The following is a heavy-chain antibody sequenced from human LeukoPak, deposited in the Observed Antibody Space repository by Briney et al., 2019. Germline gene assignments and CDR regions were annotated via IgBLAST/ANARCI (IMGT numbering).Heavy chain of an antibody. D-gene: IGHD3-3*01. CDR2: MNPNSGNT. V-gene: IGHV1-8*03. J-gene: IGHJ6*03. Sequence: ASVKVSCMASGYTFTSYDINWVRQATGQGLEGMGWMNPNSGNTGFAQKFQGRVTITRNTSISTAYMEQSRLRAEGTAVYYCARGNYDFRSGYYYYCYMDVWGKGTTVTVSS. CDR1: GYTFTSYD. CDR3: ARGNYDFRSGYYYYCYMDV.